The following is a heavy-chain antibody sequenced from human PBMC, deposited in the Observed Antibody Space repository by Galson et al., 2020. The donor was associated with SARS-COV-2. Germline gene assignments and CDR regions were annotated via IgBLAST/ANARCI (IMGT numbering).Heavy chain of an antibody. J-gene: IGHJ4*02. CDR3: ARAPYYDFVVDY. V-gene: IGHV3-49*03. CDR2: VRKKASGETP. Sequence: GESLKISCRASGFTFGECGVSWFRQAPGKGLEWVGFVRKKASGETPQYAASVSGRFSISIEHSNTIAYLQMDSLKAEDTAVYYCARAPYYDFVVDYWGQGTLVIVSS. D-gene: IGHD3-3*01. CDR1: GFTFGECG.